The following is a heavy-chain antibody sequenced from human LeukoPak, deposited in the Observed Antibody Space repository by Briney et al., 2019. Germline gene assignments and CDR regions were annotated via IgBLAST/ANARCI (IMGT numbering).Heavy chain of an antibody. D-gene: IGHD2-15*01. V-gene: IGHV3-21*01. CDR3: ARGPSCSSVSCYTTGLFDY. J-gene: IGHJ4*02. Sequence: VGSLRLSCTASGFTFSIYSMNWVRQAPGKGLEWVSSISSSSSSIYYVDSLRGQFTISRDNAKNSLYLQMNNLRAEDTAVYYCARGPSCSSVSCYTTGLFDYWGRGTLVTVSS. CDR1: GFTFSIYS. CDR2: ISSSSSSI.